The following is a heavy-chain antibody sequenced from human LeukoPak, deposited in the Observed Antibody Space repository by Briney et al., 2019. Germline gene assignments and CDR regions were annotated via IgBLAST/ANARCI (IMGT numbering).Heavy chain of an antibody. J-gene: IGHJ4*02. V-gene: IGHV1-18*01. CDR3: ARDMVPTGGRPGSPDY. D-gene: IGHD4/OR15-4a*01. CDR1: GYTFTNYG. Sequence: GASVKVSCKASGYTFTNYGISWVRQAPGQGLEWMGWISAYNGNTNYAENLQGTVTMTTDKSTSTAYMELRSLRSDDTAVYYCARDMVPTGGRPGSPDYWGQGTLVTVSS. CDR2: ISAYNGNT.